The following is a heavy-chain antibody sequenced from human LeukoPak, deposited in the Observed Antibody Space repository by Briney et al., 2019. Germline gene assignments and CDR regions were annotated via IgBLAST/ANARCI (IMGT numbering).Heavy chain of an antibody. Sequence: SETLSLTCAVYGGSFSGYYWSWIRQPPGKGLEWIGEINHSGSTNYNPSLKSRVTISVDTSKNQFSLKLSSVTAADTAVYYCARASCRDGYNFYYYYYYMDVWGKGTTVTVSS. V-gene: IGHV4-34*01. J-gene: IGHJ6*03. CDR2: INHSGST. D-gene: IGHD5-24*01. CDR3: ARASCRDGYNFYYYYYYMDV. CDR1: GGSFSGYY.